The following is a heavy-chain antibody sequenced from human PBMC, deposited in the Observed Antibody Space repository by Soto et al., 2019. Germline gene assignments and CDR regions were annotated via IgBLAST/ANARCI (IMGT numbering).Heavy chain of an antibody. Sequence: GGGPRLFSAASGFKFSDYWMSWIRQAPGKGLEWVGNIKHDTSEAHYADSVKGRFTITRDNIKNFLFLQMNGLRSDDTASYYFARDGLLFSGPYRPSRFDYYRLGTLVTV. J-gene: IGHJ4*02. D-gene: IGHD3-16*02. CDR2: IKHDTSEA. CDR1: GFKFSDYW. CDR3: ARDGLLFSGPYRPSRFDY. V-gene: IGHV3-7*03.